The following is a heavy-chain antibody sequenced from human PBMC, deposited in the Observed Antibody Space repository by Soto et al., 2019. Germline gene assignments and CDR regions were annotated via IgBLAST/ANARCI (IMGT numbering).Heavy chain of an antibody. J-gene: IGHJ3*02. CDR3: ARDFETRFLEYLYAFDI. CDR2: INSRGSTV. CDR1: GFIFSSFE. D-gene: IGHD3-3*01. Sequence: GGSLRLFCAASGFIFSSFEMNWVRQAPGKGVEWVAYINSRGSTVYYADSVRGRFTVSRDNAKNSMYLQLNNLRPEDTAVYYCARDFETRFLEYLYAFDIWGQGTVVTVSS. V-gene: IGHV3-48*03.